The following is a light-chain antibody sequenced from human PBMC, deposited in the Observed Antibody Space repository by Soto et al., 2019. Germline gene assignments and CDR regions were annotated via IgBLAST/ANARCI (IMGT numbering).Light chain of an antibody. CDR1: SSDVGGYVY. V-gene: IGLV2-14*01. CDR2: GVS. J-gene: IGLJ1*01. CDR3: YSYTSSSTYV. Sequence: QSVLTQPASVSGSPGQSITISCTGTSSDVGGYVYVSWYQQHPGKAPKLMIYGVSNRPSGISNRFSGSKSANTASLTISGLQAEDEADYYCYSYTSSSTYVFGTGTKLTVL.